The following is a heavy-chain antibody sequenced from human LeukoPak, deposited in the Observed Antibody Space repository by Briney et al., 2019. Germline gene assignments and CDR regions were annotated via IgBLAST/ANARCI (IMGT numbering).Heavy chain of an antibody. D-gene: IGHD6-19*01. CDR2: ISRSSDYT. CDR3: AVAGLSYWYFDL. CDR1: GFTFSSYS. V-gene: IGHV3-21*01. Sequence: ETGGSLRLSCAASGFTFSSYSMNWVRQAPGKGLEWVSSISRSSDYTYYADSVKGRFTISRDNAKNSLYLQMNSLRAEDTAVYYCAVAGLSYWYFDLWGRGTLVTVSS. J-gene: IGHJ2*01.